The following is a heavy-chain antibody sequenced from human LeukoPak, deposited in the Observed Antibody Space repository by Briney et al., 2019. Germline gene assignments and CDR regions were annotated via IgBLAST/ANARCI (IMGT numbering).Heavy chain of an antibody. CDR2: ISQDASEK. CDR1: GFTFSNYY. D-gene: IGHD1-14*01. V-gene: IGHV3-7*03. Sequence: PGGSLRLSCVASGFTFSNYYMSWVRQGPGKGLEWVANISQDASEKYYVDSVKGRFTISRDNAKNSMYLRMNSLRAEDTAVYYCARATGRDGMDVWGKGTTVTVSS. J-gene: IGHJ6*04. CDR3: ARATGRDGMDV.